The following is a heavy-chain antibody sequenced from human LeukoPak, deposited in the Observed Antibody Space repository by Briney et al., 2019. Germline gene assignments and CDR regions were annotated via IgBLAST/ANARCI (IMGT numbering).Heavy chain of an antibody. Sequence: SETLSLTCTVSGASITSYYWSWIRQPPGKGLEWIGYIHHSGSTNSNPSLKSRVTMSVDTSKNQFSLKLSSVTAADTAVYYCARHPHYYDSSGYYGYFDYWGQGTLVTVSS. CDR3: ARHPHYYDSSGYYGYFDY. J-gene: IGHJ4*02. D-gene: IGHD3-22*01. V-gene: IGHV4-59*08. CDR2: IHHSGST. CDR1: GASITSYY.